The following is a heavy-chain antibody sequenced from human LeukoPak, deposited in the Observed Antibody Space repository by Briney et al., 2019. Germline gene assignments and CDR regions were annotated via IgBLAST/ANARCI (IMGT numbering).Heavy chain of an antibody. CDR1: GFTFSSYS. V-gene: IGHV3-23*01. CDR2: ISASGGST. CDR3: AKEGGYGSSSWYY. Sequence: GGSLRLSCAASGFTFSSYSMNWVRQAPGKGLEWVSSISASGGSTYYADSVKGRFTISRDNSKNTLYLQMNSLRAEDTAVYYCAKEGGYGSSSWYYWGQGTLVTVSS. J-gene: IGHJ4*02. D-gene: IGHD6-13*01.